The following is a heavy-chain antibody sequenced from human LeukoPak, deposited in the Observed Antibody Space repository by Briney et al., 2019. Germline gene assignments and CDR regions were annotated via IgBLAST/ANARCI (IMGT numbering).Heavy chain of an antibody. Sequence: SETLSLTCTVSGGSISSSSYYWGWIRQPPGKGLEWVGCVYYGGDTYYNPSLKSRVTISVDTSKNQFSLSLSSVTAADTALYYCARLFSSGWPYFYGLDAWGQGTTVTVSS. CDR2: VYYGGDT. CDR3: ARLFSSGWPYFYGLDA. J-gene: IGHJ6*02. V-gene: IGHV4-39*01. CDR1: GGSISSSSYY. D-gene: IGHD6-19*01.